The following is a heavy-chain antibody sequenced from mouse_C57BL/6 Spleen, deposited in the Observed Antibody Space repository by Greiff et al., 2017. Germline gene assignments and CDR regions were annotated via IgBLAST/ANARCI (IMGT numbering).Heavy chain of an antibody. J-gene: IGHJ4*01. CDR1: GFNIKDDY. Sequence: VQLQQSGPELVRPGASVKLSCTASGFNIKDDYMHWVKQRPEQGLEWIGWIDPENGDTEYASKFQGKATITADKSSNTAYLQLSSLTSEDAAVYYCTTLVATYAMDYWGKGTSGTVSS. CDR3: TTLVATYAMDY. D-gene: IGHD1-1*02. CDR2: IDPENGDT. V-gene: IGHV14-4*01.